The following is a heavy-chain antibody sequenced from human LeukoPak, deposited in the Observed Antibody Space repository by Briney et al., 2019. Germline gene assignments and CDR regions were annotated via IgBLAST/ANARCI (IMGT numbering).Heavy chain of an antibody. CDR1: GYTFTSYD. CDR3: ARAGRSSRTSIIWDDY. D-gene: IGHD6-13*01. V-gene: IGHV1-8*03. J-gene: IGHJ4*02. CDR2: MNPNSGNT. Sequence: ASVKVSCKASGYTFTSYDINWVRQATGQGLEWMGWMNPNSGNTGYAQKFQGRVTITRNTSISTAYMELSSLRSEDTAVYYCARAGRSSRTSIIWDDYWGQGTLVTVSS.